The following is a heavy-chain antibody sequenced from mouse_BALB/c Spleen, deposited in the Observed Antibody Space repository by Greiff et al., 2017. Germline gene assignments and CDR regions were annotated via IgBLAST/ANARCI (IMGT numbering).Heavy chain of an antibody. CDR2: ISCYNGAT. CDR1: GYSFTGYY. D-gene: IGHD2-4*01. V-gene: IGHV1S34*01. J-gene: IGHJ4*01. Sequence: LVNTGASVKISCKASGYSFTGYYMHWVKQSHGKSLEWIGYISCYNGATSYNQKFKGKATFTVDTSSSTAYMQFNSLTSEDSAVYYCARGGLDYPYAMDYWGQGTSVTSPQ. CDR3: ARGGLDYPYAMDY.